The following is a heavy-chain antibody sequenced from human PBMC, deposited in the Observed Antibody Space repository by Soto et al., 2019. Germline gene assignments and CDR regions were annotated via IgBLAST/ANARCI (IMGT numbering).Heavy chain of an antibody. CDR2: ISAHNGNT. V-gene: IGHV1-18*01. Sequence: QVHLVQSGAEVKKPGASVKVSCKGSGYGFTTYGITWVRQAPGQGLEWMAWISAHNGNTNYAQKLQGRVTVTRDISTSTAYMELRSLRSDDTAVYYCARGRYGYYWGQGALVTVSS. CDR3: ARGRYGYY. J-gene: IGHJ4*02. D-gene: IGHD1-1*01. CDR1: GYGFTTYG.